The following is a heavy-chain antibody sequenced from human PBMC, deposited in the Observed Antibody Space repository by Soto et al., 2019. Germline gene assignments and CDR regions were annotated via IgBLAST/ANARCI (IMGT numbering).Heavy chain of an antibody. CDR2: ISAHNGNT. CDR1: GYGFTTYG. V-gene: IGHV1-18*01. CDR3: ARGRYGDY. D-gene: IGHD1-1*01. Sequence: QVHLVQSGAEVKKPGASVKVSCKGSGYGFTTYGITWVRQSPGQGLEWMAWISAHNGNTNYAQKLQGRVTVTRDTSTSTAYMALRSLRSDDKAVYYCARGRYGDYWGQGALVTVSS. J-gene: IGHJ4*02.